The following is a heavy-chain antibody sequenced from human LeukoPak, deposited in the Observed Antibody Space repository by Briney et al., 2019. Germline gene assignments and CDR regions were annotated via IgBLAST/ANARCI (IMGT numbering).Heavy chain of an antibody. J-gene: IGHJ4*02. Sequence: ASVKVSCKASGYTFTGYYMHWVRQAPGQGLEWMGWINPNSGDTNYAQKFQGRVTMTRDTSISTAYMELSRLRSDDTAVYYCARDRDDSSGYYRETLFDYWGQGTLVTVSS. V-gene: IGHV1-2*02. CDR2: INPNSGDT. CDR3: ARDRDDSSGYYRETLFDY. D-gene: IGHD3-22*01. CDR1: GYTFTGYY.